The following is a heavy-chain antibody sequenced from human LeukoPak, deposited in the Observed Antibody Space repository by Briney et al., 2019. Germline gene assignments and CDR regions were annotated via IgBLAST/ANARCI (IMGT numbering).Heavy chain of an antibody. CDR3: ARVMVRGVILDY. J-gene: IGHJ4*02. CDR2: INHSRST. CDR1: GGSFSGYY. D-gene: IGHD3-10*01. V-gene: IGHV4-34*01. Sequence: SETLSLTCAVYGGSFSGYYWSWIRQPPGKGLEWIGEINHSRSTNYNPSLKSRVTISVDTSKNQFSLKLSSVTAADTAVYYCARVMVRGVILDYWGQGTLVTVSS.